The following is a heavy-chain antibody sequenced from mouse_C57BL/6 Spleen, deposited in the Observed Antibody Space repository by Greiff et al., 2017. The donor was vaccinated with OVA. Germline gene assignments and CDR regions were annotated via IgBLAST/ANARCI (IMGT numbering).Heavy chain of an antibody. CDR3: AKGDYAF. CDR2: IWSGGST. V-gene: IGHV2-4*01. J-gene: IGHJ3*01. CDR1: GFSLTSYG. Sequence: QVQLQQSGPGLVQPSQSLSNTCTVSGFSLTSYGVHWVRQPPGKGLEWLGVIWSGGSTDYNAAFISRLSISKDNSKSQVFFKMNSLQADDTAIYYCAKGDYAFWGQGTLVTVSA. D-gene: IGHD2-4*01.